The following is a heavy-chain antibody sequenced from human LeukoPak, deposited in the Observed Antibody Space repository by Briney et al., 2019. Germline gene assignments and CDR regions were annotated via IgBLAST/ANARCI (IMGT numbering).Heavy chain of an antibody. CDR1: GYTSTSYD. CDR2: MNPNSGNT. Sequence: ASVKVSCKASGYTSTSYDINWVRQATGQGLEWMGWMNPNSGNTGYAQKFQGRVTMTRNTSISTAYMELSSLRSEDTAVYYCARTRKAAAGRKTSFDYWGQGTLVTVSS. V-gene: IGHV1-8*01. J-gene: IGHJ4*02. D-gene: IGHD6-13*01. CDR3: ARTRKAAAGRKTSFDY.